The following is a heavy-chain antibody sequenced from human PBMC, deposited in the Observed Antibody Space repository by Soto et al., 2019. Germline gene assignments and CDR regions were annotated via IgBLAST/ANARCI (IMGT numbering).Heavy chain of an antibody. Sequence: VRLLESGGGLVQPGGSLRLSCAGSGFTFSSNAMSWVRQAPGKGLEWVSSVSGDGYASDYADSVMGRFTVSRHNSMNAPHVQMNSLRADGTAVYYSAKRHHYGSGSFARAAWGQGTLVTVSS. CDR3: AKRHHYGSGSFARAA. V-gene: IGHV3-23*01. CDR2: VSGDGYAS. J-gene: IGHJ4*03. CDR1: GFTFSSNA. D-gene: IGHD3-10*01.